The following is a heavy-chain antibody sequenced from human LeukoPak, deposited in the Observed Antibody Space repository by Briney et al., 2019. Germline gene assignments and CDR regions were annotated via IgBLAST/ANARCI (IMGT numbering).Heavy chain of an antibody. CDR3: ARSRSIAGDGFDV. J-gene: IGHJ3*01. D-gene: IGHD2-21*01. Sequence: GGSLRLSCVASGFTFSGYEMNWVRQAPGKGLEWVSYISSSGYTIYYADSVKGRFTVSRDNAKNSLYLHMNSLRAEDTAVHFCARSRSIAGDGFDVWGQGTMVTVSS. V-gene: IGHV3-48*03. CDR1: GFTFSGYE. CDR2: ISSSGYTI.